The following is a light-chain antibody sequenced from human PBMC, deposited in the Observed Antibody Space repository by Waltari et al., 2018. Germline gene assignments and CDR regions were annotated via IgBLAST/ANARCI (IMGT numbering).Light chain of an antibody. CDR2: AAS. CDR3: QQYNSFPWT. V-gene: IGKV1-8*01. CDR1: QSVSTY. Sequence: AIRMTRSPSSLSASTGDRVTITCRASQSVSTYLAWYQQKPGKAPKLLIYAASTLQRGVPLRFSGSGSGTDFTLTINSLQPDDFASYYCQQYNSFPWTFGQGTKVEIK. J-gene: IGKJ1*01.